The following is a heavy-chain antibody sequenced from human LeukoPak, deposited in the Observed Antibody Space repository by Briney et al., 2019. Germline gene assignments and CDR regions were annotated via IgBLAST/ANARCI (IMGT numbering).Heavy chain of an antibody. J-gene: IGHJ4*02. Sequence: SGPTLVNPTQTLTLTCTFSGLSRSTSGVGMGWIRQPPGKALEWIALIYWYDDKRYSPSLRSRLTITKDTSKNQVVLTMTNMDPVDTATYYCAHIHIHCSSTSCQNYFDYWGQGTLVTVSS. CDR2: IYWYDDK. V-gene: IGHV2-5*01. D-gene: IGHD2-2*01. CDR3: AHIHIHCSSTSCQNYFDY. CDR1: GLSRSTSGVG.